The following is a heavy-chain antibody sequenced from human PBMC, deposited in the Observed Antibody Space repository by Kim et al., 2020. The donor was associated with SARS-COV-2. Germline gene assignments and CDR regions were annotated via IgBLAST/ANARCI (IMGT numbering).Heavy chain of an antibody. CDR3: ARDRKAKWFGESTRGWYFDL. CDR2: INHSGST. V-gene: IGHV4-34*01. CDR1: GGSFSGYY. J-gene: IGHJ2*01. D-gene: IGHD3-10*01. Sequence: SETLSPTCAVYGGSFSGYYWSWIRQPPGKGLEWIGEINHSGSTNYNPSLKSRVTISVDTSKNQFSLKLSSVTAADTAVYYCARDRKAKWFGESTRGWYFDLWGRGTLVTVSS.